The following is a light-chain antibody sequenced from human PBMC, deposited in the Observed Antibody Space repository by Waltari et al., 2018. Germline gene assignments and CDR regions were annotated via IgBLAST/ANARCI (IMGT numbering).Light chain of an antibody. Sequence: QSALTQPASVSGSPGQSITISCTGTSSDVGGYNYVSWYQQHPGKAPKLMIYDVSNRPPGVSNRLSGSKSGNTASRNSSGRQAEDEADYYCSSYTSSGTLGVFGTGTKVTVL. CDR1: SSDVGGYNY. V-gene: IGLV2-14*03. CDR3: SSYTSSGTLGV. CDR2: DVS. J-gene: IGLJ1*01.